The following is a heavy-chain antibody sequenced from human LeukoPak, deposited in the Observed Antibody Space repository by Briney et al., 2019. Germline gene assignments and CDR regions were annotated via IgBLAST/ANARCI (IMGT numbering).Heavy chain of an antibody. CDR3: ARHKAARLASGYFYYMDV. J-gene: IGHJ6*03. CDR1: GGSISNYY. CDR2: IYYSGSS. D-gene: IGHD6-6*01. Sequence: PSETLSLTCTVSGGSISNYYWSWIRQSPGKRLEYIGHIYYSGSSSYNPSLKSRVTISVDTSKNQFSLRLTSVTAADTAVYYCARHKAARLASGYFYYMDVWGKGTTVTVSS. V-gene: IGHV4-59*01.